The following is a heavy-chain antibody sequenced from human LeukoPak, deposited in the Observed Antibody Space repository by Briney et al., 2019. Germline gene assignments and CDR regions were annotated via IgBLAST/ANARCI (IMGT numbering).Heavy chain of an antibody. CDR2: IYYSGST. J-gene: IGHJ6*02. V-gene: IGHV4-39*01. CDR3: ARQEGTTVIYYYYYYGMDV. CDR1: GGSISSSSYY. Sequence: SETLSLTCTVSGGSISSSSYYWGWIRPPPGKGLEWIGSIYYSGSTYYNPSLKSRVTISVDTSKNQFSLKLSSVTAADTAVYYCARQEGTTVIYYYYYYGMDVWGQGTTVTVSS. D-gene: IGHD4-17*01.